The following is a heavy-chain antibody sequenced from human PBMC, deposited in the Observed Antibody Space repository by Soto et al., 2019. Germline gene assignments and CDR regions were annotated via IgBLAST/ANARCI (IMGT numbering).Heavy chain of an antibody. Sequence: GGSLRLSCAASGFTFSSYGMHWVRQAPGKGLEWVAVISYDGSNKYYADSVKGRFTISRDNSKNTLYLQMNSLRAEDTAVYYCAKVATVTIFDYWGQGTLVTVFS. CDR3: AKVATVTIFDY. CDR1: GFTFSSYG. D-gene: IGHD4-17*01. CDR2: ISYDGSNK. J-gene: IGHJ4*02. V-gene: IGHV3-30*18.